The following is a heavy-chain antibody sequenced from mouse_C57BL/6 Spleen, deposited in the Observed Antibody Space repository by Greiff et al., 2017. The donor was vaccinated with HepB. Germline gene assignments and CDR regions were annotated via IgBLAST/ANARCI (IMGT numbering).Heavy chain of an antibody. D-gene: IGHD1-1*01. V-gene: IGHV3-6*01. CDR2: ISYDGSN. Sequence: VQLQQSGPGLVKPSQSLSLTCSVTGYSITSGYYWNWIRQFPGNKLEWMGYISYDGSNNYNPSLKNRISITRDTSKNQFFLKLNSVTTEDTATYYCARSITTVVAPGFSYWGQGTLVTVSA. CDR1: GYSITSGYY. J-gene: IGHJ3*01. CDR3: ARSITTVVAPGFSY.